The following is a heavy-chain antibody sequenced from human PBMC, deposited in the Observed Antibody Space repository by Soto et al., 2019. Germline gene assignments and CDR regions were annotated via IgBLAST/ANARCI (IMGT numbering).Heavy chain of an antibody. V-gene: IGHV1-8*01. Sequence: QVQLVQSGAEVKKPGASVKVSCKASGYTFATYDFAWVRQATGQGLEWMGWMNPNTGNTGYAQALRGRVTMTRKTSITTAYMELSRLGSEDTAVYFCARRKERSGPYYLDYWGQGTLVTVSS. CDR3: ARRKERSGPYYLDY. D-gene: IGHD6-25*01. J-gene: IGHJ4*02. CDR1: GYTFATYD. CDR2: MNPNTGNT.